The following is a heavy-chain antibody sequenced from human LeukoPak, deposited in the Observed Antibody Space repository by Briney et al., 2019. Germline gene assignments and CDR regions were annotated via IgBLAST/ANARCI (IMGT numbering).Heavy chain of an antibody. CDR2: ISSSSSYI. V-gene: IGHV3-21*01. CDR1: GFTFSSYS. CDR3: ARDQYCSSPSCYDYYMDV. Sequence: GGSLRLSCAASGFTFSSYSMNWVRQAPGKGLEWVSSISSSSSYIYYADSVKGRFTISRDNAKNSLYLQMNSLRAEDTAVYYCARDQYCSSPSCYDYYMDVWGKGTTVTVSS. D-gene: IGHD2-2*01. J-gene: IGHJ6*03.